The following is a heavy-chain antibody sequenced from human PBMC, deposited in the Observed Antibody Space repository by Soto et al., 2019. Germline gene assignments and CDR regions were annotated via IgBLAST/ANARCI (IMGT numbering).Heavy chain of an antibody. J-gene: IGHJ5*02. Sequence: GESLKISCKVSGYSFTSYWIGWVRQMPGKGLEWMGIIYPGDSDTRYSPSFQGQVTISADKSISTAYLQWSSLKASDTAMYYCARHNYGSGSYYLKGWFDPWGQGTLVTVSS. CDR3: ARHNYGSGSYYLKGWFDP. V-gene: IGHV5-51*01. D-gene: IGHD3-10*01. CDR2: IYPGDSDT. CDR1: GYSFTSYW.